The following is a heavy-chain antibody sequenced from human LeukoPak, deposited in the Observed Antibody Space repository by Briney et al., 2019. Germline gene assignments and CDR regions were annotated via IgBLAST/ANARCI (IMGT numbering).Heavy chain of an antibody. V-gene: IGHV3-53*01. CDR2: LYSSGDT. Sequence: GGSLRLSCAASGFTVSSGYMSWVRRAPGKGLEWVSVLYSSGDTYYADSVKGRFTISRDNSKNAVYLQMNSLRAEDTAVYYCARDLPLRFWGQGTLVTVSS. D-gene: IGHD3-16*01. CDR3: ARDLPLRF. CDR1: GFTVSSGY. J-gene: IGHJ4*02.